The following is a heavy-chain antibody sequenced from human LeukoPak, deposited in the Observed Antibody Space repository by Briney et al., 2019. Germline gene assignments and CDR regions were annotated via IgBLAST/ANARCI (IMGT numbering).Heavy chain of an antibody. V-gene: IGHV1-69*13. CDR2: IIPIFGTA. CDR1: GGTFSSYA. D-gene: IGHD3-9*01. J-gene: IGHJ4*02. Sequence: RASVKVSCKASGGTFSSYAISWVRRAPGQGLEWMGGIIPIFGTANYAQKFQGRVTITADESTSTAYMELSSLRSEDTAVYYCANRALRYFDWPPDYWGQGTLVTVSS. CDR3: ANRALRYFDWPPDY.